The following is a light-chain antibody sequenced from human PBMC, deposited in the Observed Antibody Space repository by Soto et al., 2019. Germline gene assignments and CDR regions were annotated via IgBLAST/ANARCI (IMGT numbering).Light chain of an antibody. V-gene: IGKV3-20*01. Sequence: EIVLTQSPGTLSLSPGDIATLSCRASQSLGSSDLSWYQQKPGQDPRLLIYGGSSSAADIPDRFSGSGSATDFTLTISRLEPEDFAVYYLKQYGSXPLTCGGGTEV. J-gene: IGKJ4*01. CDR2: GGS. CDR3: KQYGSXPLT. CDR1: QSLGSSD.